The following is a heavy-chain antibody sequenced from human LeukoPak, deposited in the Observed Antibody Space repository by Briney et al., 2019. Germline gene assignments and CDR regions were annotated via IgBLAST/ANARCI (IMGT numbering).Heavy chain of an antibody. J-gene: IGHJ4*02. CDR3: GRAYSYGFPPRLVLDY. CDR1: GGSISSYY. D-gene: IGHD5-18*01. V-gene: IGHV4-39*07. CDR2: IYYSGII. Sequence: PSETLSLTCTVSGGSISSYYWGWICQPPGKGLEWIGSIYYSGIIYYNPSLKSRVTISVDTSKNQFSLKLSSVTAADTAVYYCGRAYSYGFPPRLVLDYWAQGTLVTVSS.